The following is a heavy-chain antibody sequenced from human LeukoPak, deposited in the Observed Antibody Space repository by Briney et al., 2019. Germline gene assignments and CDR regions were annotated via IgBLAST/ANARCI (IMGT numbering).Heavy chain of an antibody. CDR1: GFTVSSNY. V-gene: IGHV3-66*01. CDR3: ARGTMVRGVSYAFDI. Sequence: GGSLTLSCAASGFTVSSNYMSWVRQAPGKELEGVSVIYSGGSTYYADSVKGRFTISRHNSKNTLYLQMNSLRVEDTAVYYCARGTMVRGVSYAFDIWGQGTMVTVSS. J-gene: IGHJ3*02. CDR2: IYSGGST. D-gene: IGHD3-10*01.